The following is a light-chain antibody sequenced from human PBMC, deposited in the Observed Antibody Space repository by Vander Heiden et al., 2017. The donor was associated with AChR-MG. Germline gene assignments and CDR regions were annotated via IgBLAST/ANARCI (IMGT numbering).Light chain of an antibody. V-gene: IGKV3-11*01. CDR3: QQFSKWPPST. Sequence: EIVFTQSPATLSLSPGERATLSCRASQSISNYLAWYQQKPGQVPRFLIYDASNRAAGIPARFTGSGSGTDFILTISSLEPEDFAIYYCQQFSKWPPSTFGQGTRLEIK. CDR2: DAS. CDR1: QSISNY. J-gene: IGKJ5*01.